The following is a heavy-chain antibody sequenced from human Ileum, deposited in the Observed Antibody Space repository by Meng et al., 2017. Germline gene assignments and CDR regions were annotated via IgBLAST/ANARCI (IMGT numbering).Heavy chain of an antibody. J-gene: IGHJ4*02. CDR2: IYYSGST. Sequence: VQLQESGPGLVKPSQTLFLTCTVSGGSISSGDYYWSWIRQPPGKGLEWIGYIYYSGSTYYNPSLKSRLTISVDTSKNQFSLKLSSVTAADTAVYYCARDRDSSGYYPYWGQGTLVTVSS. V-gene: IGHV4-30-4*01. CDR1: GGSISSGDYY. CDR3: ARDRDSSGYYPY. D-gene: IGHD3-22*01.